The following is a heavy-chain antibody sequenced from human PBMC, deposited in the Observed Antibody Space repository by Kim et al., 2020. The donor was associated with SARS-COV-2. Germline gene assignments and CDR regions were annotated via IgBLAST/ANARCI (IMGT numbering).Heavy chain of an antibody. J-gene: IGHJ5*02. CDR3: ARGSGGAVAVGWFDP. Sequence: ASVKVSCKASGYTFTSYAMHWVRQAPGQRLEWMGWINAGNGNTKYSQKFQGRVTITRDTSASTAYMELSSLRSEDTAVYYCARGSGGAVAVGWFDPWGQGTLVTVSS. V-gene: IGHV1-3*01. CDR2: INAGNGNT. CDR1: GYTFTSYA. D-gene: IGHD6-19*01.